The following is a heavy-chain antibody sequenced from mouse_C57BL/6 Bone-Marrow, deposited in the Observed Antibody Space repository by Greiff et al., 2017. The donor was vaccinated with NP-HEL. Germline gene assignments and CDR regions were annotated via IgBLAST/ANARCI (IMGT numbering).Heavy chain of an antibody. J-gene: IGHJ3*01. CDR1: GFSLTSYG. CDR2: IWSGGST. CDR3: ASFTPEFAY. Sequence: QVQLQQSGPGLVQPSQSLSITCTVSGFSLTSYGVHWVRQSPGKGLEWLGVIWSGGSTDYNAAFISRLSISKDNSKSQVFFKMNSLQADDTAIYYCASFTPEFAYWGQGTLVTVSA. V-gene: IGHV2-2*01.